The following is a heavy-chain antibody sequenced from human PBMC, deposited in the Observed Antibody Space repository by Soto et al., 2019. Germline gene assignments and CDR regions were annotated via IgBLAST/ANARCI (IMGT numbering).Heavy chain of an antibody. CDR3: ATSGGFYDSSGYYYFDY. V-gene: IGHV4-31*03. D-gene: IGHD3-22*01. CDR1: GGSISSGGYY. J-gene: IGHJ4*02. CDR2: LYYSGST. Sequence: QVQLQESGPGLVKPSQTLSLTCTVSGGSISSGGYYWSWIRQHPGKGMEWIVYLYYSGSTYYNPSLKSRVTISVDTSKNQFSLKLSSVTAADTAVYYCATSGGFYDSSGYYYFDYWGQGTLVTVSS.